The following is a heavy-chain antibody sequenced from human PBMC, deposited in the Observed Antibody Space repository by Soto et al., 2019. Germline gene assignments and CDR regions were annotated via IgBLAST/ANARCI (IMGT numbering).Heavy chain of an antibody. CDR1: GGSTTNNNYY. CDR3: ARGPTSDKVDY. Sequence: QVQLQESGPGLVEPSQTLSLTCTVSGGSTTNNNYYWSWIRQPPGKGLEWIGHMYNSGTTYSNPSLKGRVTISGDTSKNQFSLNLSSVTAADTAVYYCARGPTSDKVDYWGQGTLVTVSS. V-gene: IGHV4-30-4*01. CDR2: MYNSGTT. J-gene: IGHJ4*02.